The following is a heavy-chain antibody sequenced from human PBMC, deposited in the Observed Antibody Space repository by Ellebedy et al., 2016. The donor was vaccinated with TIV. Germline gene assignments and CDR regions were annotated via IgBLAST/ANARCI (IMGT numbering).Heavy chain of an antibody. Sequence: ASVKVSCKASGYTFTGYPMNWVRQAPGQGLEWLGWINMNTGNPTYAQGFTGRLVFSLNTSVSTAYLEISSLKAEDTAVYYCARDSRYNWNDWDFYHMDVWGKGTTVTVSS. CDR1: GYTFTGYP. V-gene: IGHV7-4-1*02. J-gene: IGHJ6*03. CDR3: ARDSRYNWNDWDFYHMDV. CDR2: INMNTGNP. D-gene: IGHD1-1*01.